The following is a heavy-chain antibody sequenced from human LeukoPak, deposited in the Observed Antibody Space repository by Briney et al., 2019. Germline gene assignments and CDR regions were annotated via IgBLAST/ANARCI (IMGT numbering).Heavy chain of an antibody. D-gene: IGHD3-3*01. Sequence: ASVKVSCKASGYTFTSYYMHWVRQAPGQGLEWMGIINPSGGSTSYAQKFQGRVTMTRDTSTSTVYMELSSLRSEDTAVYYCGRVGIYDFLIGYYDQNFDSGGKEPLVTVS. V-gene: IGHV1-46*01. CDR2: INPSGGST. CDR3: GRVGIYDFLIGYYDQNFDS. CDR1: GYTFTSYY. J-gene: IGHJ4*02.